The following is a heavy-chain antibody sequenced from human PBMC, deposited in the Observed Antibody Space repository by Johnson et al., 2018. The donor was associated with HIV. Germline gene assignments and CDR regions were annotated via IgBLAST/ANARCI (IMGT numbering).Heavy chain of an antibody. D-gene: IGHD5-18*01. V-gene: IGHV3-73*01. CDR3: TRHSSLGYPRAFDI. CDR1: GFTVSSNY. J-gene: IGHJ3*02. Sequence: EQLVESGGGLVKPGGSLRLSCAASGFTVSSNYMSWVRQAPGKGLEWVGRIRSKANSYATAYAASVKGRFTISRDDSKNTAYLQMNSLKTEDTAVYYCTRHSSLGYPRAFDIWGQGTMVTVSS. CDR2: IRSKANSYAT.